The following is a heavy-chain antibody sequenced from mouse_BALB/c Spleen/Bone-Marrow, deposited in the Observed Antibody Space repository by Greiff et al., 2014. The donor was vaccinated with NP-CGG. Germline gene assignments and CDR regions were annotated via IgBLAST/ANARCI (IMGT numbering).Heavy chain of an antibody. CDR2: ISDGGSYT. V-gene: IGHV5-4*02. J-gene: IGHJ3*01. D-gene: IGHD1-1*01. CDR1: GFTFSNYY. Sequence: DVKLEESGGGLVKPGGSLKLSCAASGFTFSNYYMYWVRQTPEKKLEWVATISDGGSYTYYPDSVKGRFTISRDNANNNLYLQMSMLKSEDTAMYYCARDYYGSSYIGYWGQGTLVTVST. CDR3: ARDYYGSSYIGY.